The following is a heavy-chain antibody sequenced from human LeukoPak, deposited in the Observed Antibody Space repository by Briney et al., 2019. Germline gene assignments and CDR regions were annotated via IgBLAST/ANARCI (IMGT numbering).Heavy chain of an antibody. CDR3: ARQLWFGELFGVYYYYVDV. CDR1: GGTFSSYA. J-gene: IGHJ6*03. D-gene: IGHD3-10*01. CDR2: IIPIFGTA. V-gene: IGHV1-69*06. Sequence: SVKVSCKASGGTFSSYAISWVRQAPGQGLEWMGGIIPIFGTANYAQKFQGRVTITADKSTSTAYMELSSLRSEDTAVYYCARQLWFGELFGVYYYYVDVWGKGTTVTVSS.